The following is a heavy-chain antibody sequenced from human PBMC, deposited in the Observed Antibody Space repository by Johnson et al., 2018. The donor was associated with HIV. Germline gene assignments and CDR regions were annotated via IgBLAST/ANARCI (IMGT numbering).Heavy chain of an antibody. J-gene: IGHJ3*02. CDR2: ISYDGSNK. CDR3: ARVATHAFDI. D-gene: IGHD1-26*01. CDR1: EFTFSSYA. V-gene: IGHV3-30*04. Sequence: QVQLVESGGGLVQPGGSLRLSCAASEFTFSSYAMHWVRQAPGKGLEWVAVISYDGSNKYYADSVKGRFTSSRDNSKNTLYLQMNSLRAEDTAVYYCARVATHAFDIWGQGTMVTVSS.